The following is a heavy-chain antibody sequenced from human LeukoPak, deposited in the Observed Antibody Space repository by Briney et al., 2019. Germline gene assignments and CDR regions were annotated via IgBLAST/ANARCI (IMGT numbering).Heavy chain of an antibody. V-gene: IGHV3-53*01. J-gene: IGHJ4*02. Sequence: GGSLRLSCAASGFTVSSNYMNWVRQAPGKGLEWVSVIYSGGGTYYADSVKGRFTISRDNSKNTVYLQMNSLRVEDTAIYYCAKDVRGGDRAIVPIDYWGQGTLVTVSS. D-gene: IGHD3-16*02. CDR3: AKDVRGGDRAIVPIDY. CDR2: IYSGGGT. CDR1: GFTVSSNY.